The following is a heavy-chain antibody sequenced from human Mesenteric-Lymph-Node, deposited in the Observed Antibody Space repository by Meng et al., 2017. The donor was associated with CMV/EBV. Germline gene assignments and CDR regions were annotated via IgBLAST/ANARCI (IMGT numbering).Heavy chain of an antibody. CDR1: GFTFSDYY. CDR2: ISSSGSSI. CDR3: ARGGGATPDY. D-gene: IGHD1-26*01. V-gene: IGHV3-11*04. J-gene: IGHJ4*02. Sequence: GGSLRLSCAASGFTFSDYYMTWIRQAPGKGLEWVSYISSSGSSIYYADSVKGRFAISRDNAKNSLYLQMNSLRDEDSAVYYWARGGGATPDYWGQGTLVTVSS.